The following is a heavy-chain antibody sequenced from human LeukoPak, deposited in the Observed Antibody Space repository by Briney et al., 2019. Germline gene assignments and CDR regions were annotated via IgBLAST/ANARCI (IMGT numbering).Heavy chain of an antibody. Sequence: GGAPRSSPATPWVSRSCKNHRFGPPAPREGLEWVSVIYSGGSTYYADSVKGRFTISRDNSKNTLYLQMNSLRAEDTAVYYCARDLGETGYWGQGTLVTVSS. CDR3: ARDLGETGY. V-gene: IGHV3-53*01. D-gene: IGHD3-10*01. CDR2: IYSGGST. CDR1: WVSRSCKN. J-gene: IGHJ4*02.